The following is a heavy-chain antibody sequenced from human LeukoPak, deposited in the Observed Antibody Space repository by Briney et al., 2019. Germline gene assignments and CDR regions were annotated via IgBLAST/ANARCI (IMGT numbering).Heavy chain of an antibody. V-gene: IGHV3-30*04. CDR3: ASERRWIQLWHYFDY. D-gene: IGHD5-18*01. CDR1: GFTFSSYA. Sequence: PGGSLRLSCAASGFTFSSYAMHWVRQAPGKGLEWVAVISYDGSNKYYADSVKGRFTISRDNSKNTLYLQMNSLRAEDTAVYYCASERRWIQLWHYFDYWGQGTLVTVSS. CDR2: ISYDGSNK. J-gene: IGHJ4*02.